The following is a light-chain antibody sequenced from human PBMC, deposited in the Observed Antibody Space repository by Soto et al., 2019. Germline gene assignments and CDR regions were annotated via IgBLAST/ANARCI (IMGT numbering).Light chain of an antibody. Sequence: EIVLTQSPATLSLSPGERSTLACMASQSVSNYLAWYQQKPGQGPRRLIYDASNRATGIPARFSGSGSGTDFTLTISRLEPEDFAVYYCQQRSNWLFTFGPGTKVDIK. J-gene: IGKJ3*01. CDR1: QSVSNY. CDR2: DAS. V-gene: IGKV3-11*01. CDR3: QQRSNWLFT.